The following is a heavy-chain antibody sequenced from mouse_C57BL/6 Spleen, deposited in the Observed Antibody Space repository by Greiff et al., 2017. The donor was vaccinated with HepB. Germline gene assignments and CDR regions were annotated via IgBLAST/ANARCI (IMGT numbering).Heavy chain of an antibody. CDR3: ARDGHYGSSYWYFDV. J-gene: IGHJ1*03. CDR1: GFTFSDYY. Sequence: EVQLVESEGGLVQPGSSMKLSCTASGFTFSDYYMAWVRQVPEKGLEWVANINYDGSSTYYLDSLKSRFIISRDNAKNILYLQMSSLKSEDTATYYCARDGHYGSSYWYFDVWGTGTTVTVSS. D-gene: IGHD1-1*01. V-gene: IGHV5-16*01. CDR2: INYDGSST.